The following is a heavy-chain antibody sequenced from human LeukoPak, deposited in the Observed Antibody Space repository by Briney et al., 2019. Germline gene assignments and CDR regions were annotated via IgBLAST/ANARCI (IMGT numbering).Heavy chain of an antibody. V-gene: IGHV1-69*05. J-gene: IGHJ4*02. CDR2: IIPIFGTA. Sequence: SVKASCKASGGTFSSYAISWVRQAPGQGLEWMGGIIPIFGTANYAQKFQGRVTITTDESTSTAYMELSSLRSEDTAVYYCARGRYCSSTSCYTYFDYWGQGTMVTVSS. D-gene: IGHD2-2*02. CDR1: GGTFSSYA. CDR3: ARGRYCSSTSCYTYFDY.